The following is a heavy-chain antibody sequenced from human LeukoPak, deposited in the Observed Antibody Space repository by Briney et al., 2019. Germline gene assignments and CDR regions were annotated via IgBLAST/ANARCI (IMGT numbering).Heavy chain of an antibody. CDR1: GFTFSSYS. J-gene: IGHJ4*02. Sequence: PGGSLRLSCAASGFTFSSYSMNWIRQPPGKGLEWIGEINHSGSTNYNPSLKSRVTISVDTSKNQFSLKLSSVTAADTAVYYCARGLRGTADYWGQGTLVTVSS. CDR3: ARGLRGTADY. V-gene: IGHV4-34*01. CDR2: INHSGST. D-gene: IGHD1-1*01.